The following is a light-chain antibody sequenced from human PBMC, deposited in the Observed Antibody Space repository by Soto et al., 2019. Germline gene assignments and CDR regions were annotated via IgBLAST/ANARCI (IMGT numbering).Light chain of an antibody. CDR3: ATWDDNLHGYV. J-gene: IGLJ1*01. CDR2: SDS. V-gene: IGLV1-44*01. Sequence: QSAVTQPPSTSGTPGQRVTISCSGSSSNIGSHTVNWYQQLPGTAPNLLIYSDSQRPSGVPDRFSGSKSGTLASLAISGLQSEDEADYYCATWDDNLHGYVFGTGTKLTVL. CDR1: SSNIGSHT.